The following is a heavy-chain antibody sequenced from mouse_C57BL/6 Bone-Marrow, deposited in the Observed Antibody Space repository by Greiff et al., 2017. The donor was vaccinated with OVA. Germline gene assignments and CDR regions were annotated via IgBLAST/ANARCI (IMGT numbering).Heavy chain of an antibody. J-gene: IGHJ1*03. CDR3: ARYGSHGYFDV. CDR1: GFTFSSYG. Sequence: EVQRVESGGDLVKPGGSLKLSCAASGFTFSSYGMSWVRQTPDKRLEWVATISSGGSYTYYPDSVKGRFTISRDNAKNTLYLQMSSLKSEDTAMYYCARYGSHGYFDVWGTGTTVTVSS. CDR2: ISSGGSYT. V-gene: IGHV5-6*01. D-gene: IGHD1-1*01.